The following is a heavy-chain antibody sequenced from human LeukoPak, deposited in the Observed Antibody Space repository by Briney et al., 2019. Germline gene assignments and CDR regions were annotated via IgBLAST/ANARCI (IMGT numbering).Heavy chain of an antibody. CDR2: INHSGST. CDR1: GGSFSGYY. CDR3: VRLSKGYGDYGYFDN. D-gene: IGHD4-17*01. V-gene: IGHV4-34*01. J-gene: IGHJ4*02. Sequence: SETLSLTCAVSGGSFSGYYWRWIRQAPGKGLEWIGEINHSGSTNYNPSLKSRISVSVDSFKSRFSLKVRSVTAADAALYYCVRLSKGYGDYGYFDNWGQGTLVTVSS.